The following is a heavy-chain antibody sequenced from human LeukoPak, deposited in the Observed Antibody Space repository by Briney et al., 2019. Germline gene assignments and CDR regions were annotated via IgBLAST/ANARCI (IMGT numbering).Heavy chain of an antibody. CDR2: ISYDGSNK. CDR3: AGLGITMIGGV. V-gene: IGHV3-30*03. J-gene: IGHJ6*04. D-gene: IGHD3-10*02. Sequence: GRSLRLSCAASGFTFSSYAMHWVRQAPGKGLEWLAIISYDGSNKYYADSVKGRFTISRDNAKNSLYLQMNSLRAEDTAVYYCAGLGITMIGGVWGKGTTVTISS. CDR1: GFTFSSYA.